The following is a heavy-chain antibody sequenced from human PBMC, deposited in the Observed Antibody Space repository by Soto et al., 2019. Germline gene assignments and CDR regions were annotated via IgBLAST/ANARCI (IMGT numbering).Heavy chain of an antibody. D-gene: IGHD3-22*01. V-gene: IGHV1-69*06. CDR2: IIPIFGTA. CDR3: ASSYYYDSSGYYLYYFDY. CDR1: GGTFSSSA. J-gene: IGHJ4*02. Sequence: VASVKISCTASGGTFSSSAISWVRQAPGQGLEWMGGIIPIFGTANYAQKFQGRVTITADKSTSTAYMELSSLRSEDTAVYYCASSYYYDSSGYYLYYFDYRGQVTPVTVSP.